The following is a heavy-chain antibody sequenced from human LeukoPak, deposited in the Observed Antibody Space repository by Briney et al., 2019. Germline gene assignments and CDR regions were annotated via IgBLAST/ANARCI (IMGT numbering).Heavy chain of an antibody. CDR2: ISSSGSTI. CDR3: ARCAYSSSYYFDY. V-gene: IGHV3-48*03. J-gene: IGHJ4*02. D-gene: IGHD6-6*01. Sequence: PGGSLRLSCAASGFTFCSYEMNWVRQAPGKGLEWVSYISSSGSTIYYADSVKGRFTISRDNAKNSLYLQMNSLRAEDTAVYYCARCAYSSSYYFDYWGQGSLVTVSS. CDR1: GFTFCSYE.